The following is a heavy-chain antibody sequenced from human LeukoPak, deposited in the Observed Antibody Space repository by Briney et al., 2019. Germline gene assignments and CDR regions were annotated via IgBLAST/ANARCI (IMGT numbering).Heavy chain of an antibody. CDR2: MNPNSGNT. Sequence: ASVKVSCKASGYTFTSYDTNWVRQATGQGLEWMGWMNPNSGNTGYAQKFQGRVTMTRNTSISTAYMELSSLRSEDTAVYYCARGYGFLTGYYAIDYWGQGTLVTVSS. CDR3: ARGYGFLTGYYAIDY. CDR1: GYTFTSYD. J-gene: IGHJ4*02. D-gene: IGHD3/OR15-3a*01. V-gene: IGHV1-8*01.